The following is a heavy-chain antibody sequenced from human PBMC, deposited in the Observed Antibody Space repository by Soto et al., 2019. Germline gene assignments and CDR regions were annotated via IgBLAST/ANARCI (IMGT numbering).Heavy chain of an antibody. J-gene: IGHJ3*02. D-gene: IGHD6-19*01. CDR1: GFTFSSYG. CDR3: ARHRNSGWNEGFDI. V-gene: IGHV3-33*01. CDR2: IWYDGSNK. Sequence: GGSLRLSCAASGFTFSSYGMHWVRQAPGKGLEWVAVIWYDGSNKYYADSVKGQVTISADKSITTAYLQWSSLKASDTAMYYCARHRNSGWNEGFDIWGQGTMVTVSS.